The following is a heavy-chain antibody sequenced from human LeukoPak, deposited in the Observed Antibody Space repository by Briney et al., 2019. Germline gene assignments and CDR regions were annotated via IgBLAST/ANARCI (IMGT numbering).Heavy chain of an antibody. D-gene: IGHD2-2*01. CDR3: ARIQERYCSSTSCLVPWGY. Sequence: GASVKVSCKASGYTFTGYYMHWVRQAPGQGLELMGWINPNSGGTNYAQKFQGRVTMTRDTSISTAYMELSRLRSDDTAVYYCARIQERYCSSTSCLVPWGYWGQGTLVTVSS. CDR1: GYTFTGYY. J-gene: IGHJ4*02. CDR2: INPNSGGT. V-gene: IGHV1-2*02.